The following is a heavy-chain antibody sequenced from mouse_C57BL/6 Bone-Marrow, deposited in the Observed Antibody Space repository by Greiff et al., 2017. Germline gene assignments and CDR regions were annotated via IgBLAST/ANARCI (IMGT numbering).Heavy chain of an antibody. CDR2: FHPYNDDT. D-gene: IGHD2-1*01. J-gene: IGHJ2*01. CDR3: ARGGNYGGYYCDY. Sequence: QVQLKESGAELVKPGASVKMSCKASGYTFTTYPIEWMKQNHGKSLEWIGNFHPYNDDTKYNEKFKGKATLTVEKSSSTVYLELSRFTSDDSAVYYCARGGNYGGYYCDYWGQGTTLTVSS. V-gene: IGHV1-47*01. CDR1: GYTFTTYP.